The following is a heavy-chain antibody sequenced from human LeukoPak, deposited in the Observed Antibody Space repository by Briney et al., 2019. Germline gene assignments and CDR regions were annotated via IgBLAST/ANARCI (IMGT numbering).Heavy chain of an antibody. CDR1: RFIFSIFA. Sequence: HSGGSLTLSCAPSRFIFSIFAMDWVRHAPEKGREWVSAISRRGGSTYYGDSVKGRFTISRANSKNTLNLRMNSLRAEDTAVYYCAKKSYYDSSGYYCFDFWGQGTLVTVSS. D-gene: IGHD3-22*01. CDR2: ISRRGGST. J-gene: IGHJ4*02. CDR3: AKKSYYDSSGYYCFDF. V-gene: IGHV3-23*01.